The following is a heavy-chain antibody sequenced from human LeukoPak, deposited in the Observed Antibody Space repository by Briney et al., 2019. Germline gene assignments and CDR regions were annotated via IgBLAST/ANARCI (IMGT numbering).Heavy chain of an antibody. CDR3: AKTGDRDY. CDR1: GFTFSKSW. CDR2: IKEDGTQK. Sequence: GGSLKLSCAASGFTFSKSWMSWVRQAPGKGPEWVANIKEDGTQKYYVDSVRGRFTISRDNAENSLYLQMNSLRGEDTAIYYCAKTGDRDYWGRGTLVTVSS. V-gene: IGHV3-7*03. J-gene: IGHJ4*02. D-gene: IGHD7-27*01.